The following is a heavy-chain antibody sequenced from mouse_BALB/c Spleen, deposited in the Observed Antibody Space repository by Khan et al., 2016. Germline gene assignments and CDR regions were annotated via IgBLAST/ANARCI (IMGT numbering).Heavy chain of an antibody. J-gene: IGHJ2*01. CDR1: GDSIISGY. CDR2: ISYSGSP. Sequence: EVQLQESGPSLVKPSQTLSLTCSVTGDSIISGYWNWIRKFPGNKLEYMGYISYSGSPYYNPSLKSRISITRDPSKIQYYLQLNSVTTEDTATYFCASGGNDACYFDYWGQGTTLTVSS. CDR3: ASGGNDACYFDY. D-gene: IGHD2-2*01. V-gene: IGHV3-8*02.